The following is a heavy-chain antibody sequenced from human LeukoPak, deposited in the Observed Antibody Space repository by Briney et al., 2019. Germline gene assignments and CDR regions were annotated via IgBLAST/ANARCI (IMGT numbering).Heavy chain of an antibody. J-gene: IGHJ6*02. CDR3: ARDLGYSSGWPGYYYYGMDV. CDR2: ISAYNGNT. D-gene: IGHD6-19*01. CDR1: GYTFTSYG. Sequence: ASVKVSCKASGYTFTSYGISWVRQAPGQGLEWMGWISAYNGNTNYAQKLQGRDTMTTDTSTSTAYMELRSLRSDDTAVYYCARDLGYSSGWPGYYYYGMDVWGQGTTVTVSS. V-gene: IGHV1-18*01.